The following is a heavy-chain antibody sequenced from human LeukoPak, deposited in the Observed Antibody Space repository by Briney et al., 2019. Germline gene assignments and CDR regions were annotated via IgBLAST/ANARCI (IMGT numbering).Heavy chain of an antibody. CDR3: AKDFIQYGSGTYADY. D-gene: IGHD3-10*01. V-gene: IGHV3-23*01. CDR1: GFTFSRYV. J-gene: IGHJ4*02. CDR2: ISSTGGEI. Sequence: GGPLRLSCAASGFTFSRYVMSWVRQVPGRRPDWVSTISSTGGEIFYADSVKGRFTISRDNSNNMVYLQIDSLRAEDTAVYYCAKDFIQYGSGTYADYWGQGTLVTVSS.